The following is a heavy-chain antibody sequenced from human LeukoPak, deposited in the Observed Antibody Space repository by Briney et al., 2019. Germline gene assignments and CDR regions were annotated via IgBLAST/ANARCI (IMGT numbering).Heavy chain of an antibody. J-gene: IGHJ4*02. CDR1: GGSISSGGYY. Sequence: SQTLSLTCTVSGGSISSGGYYWSWIRQHPGKCLEWIGYIYYSGSTYYNPSLKSRVTISVDTSKNQFSLKLSSVTAADTAVYYCARGFRYSYGILDYWGQGTLVTVSS. D-gene: IGHD5-18*01. CDR3: ARGFRYSYGILDY. V-gene: IGHV4-31*03. CDR2: IYYSGST.